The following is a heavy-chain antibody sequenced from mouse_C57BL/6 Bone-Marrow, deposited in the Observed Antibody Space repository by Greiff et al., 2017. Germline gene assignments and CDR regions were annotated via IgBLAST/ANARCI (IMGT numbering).Heavy chain of an antibody. CDR3: ARRVHLSRYFDV. Sequence: DVNLEVSGGDLVKPGGSLKLSCAASGFTFSSYGMSWVRQTPDKRLEWVATISSGGSCTYYPDSVKGRFTISRDNAKNTLYLQMSSLKSEDTAMYYCARRVHLSRYFDVWGTGTTVTVSS. CDR2: ISSGGSCT. CDR1: GFTFSSYG. J-gene: IGHJ1*03. V-gene: IGHV5-6*02. D-gene: IGHD1-1*01.